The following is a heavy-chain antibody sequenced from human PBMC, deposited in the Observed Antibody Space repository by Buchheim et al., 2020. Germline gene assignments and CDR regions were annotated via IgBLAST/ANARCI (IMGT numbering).Heavy chain of an antibody. Sequence: EVQLVESGGGLVQPGGSLRLSCAASGLTFSSYWMNWVRQAPGNGLVWVSRINSDGSSTTYADYVKGRFTISRDNAKNTLYLQMNSLRAGDTAVYYYEREKGGGWKDGWGQGTL. V-gene: IGHV3-74*03. CDR2: INSDGSST. CDR1: GLTFSSYW. J-gene: IGHJ4*02. CDR3: EREKGGGWKDG. D-gene: IGHD6-19*01.